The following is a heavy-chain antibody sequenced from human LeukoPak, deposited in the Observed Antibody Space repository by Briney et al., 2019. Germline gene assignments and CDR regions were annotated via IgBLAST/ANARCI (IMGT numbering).Heavy chain of an antibody. J-gene: IGHJ6*03. CDR3: ARGSRATTGYSFSFSMDV. Sequence: GESLKISCKGSGYSFTSYWIGWVRQMPGKGLEWIGIIYPGDSDTRYSPSFQGQVTISADKSISTAYLQWSSLKASDTAMYYCARGSRATTGYSFSFSMDVWGKGTTVTVSS. CDR2: IYPGDSDT. CDR1: GYSFTSYW. D-gene: IGHD3-9*01. V-gene: IGHV5-51*01.